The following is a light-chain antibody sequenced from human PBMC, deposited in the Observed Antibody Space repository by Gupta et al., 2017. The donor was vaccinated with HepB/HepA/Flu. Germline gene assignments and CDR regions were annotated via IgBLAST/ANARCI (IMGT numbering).Light chain of an antibody. V-gene: IGKV3-15*01. CDR2: GAS. CDR3: QQYNNWPWT. Sequence: EIVMTQSPATLSVSPGDRATLSCGASQSVSSNFAWYQQKPGQAPRLLFYGASTRATGVPARFSGSGSGTDFTLTISSLQSEEFAVYYCQQYNNWPWTFGQGTKVEIK. CDR1: QSVSSN. J-gene: IGKJ1*01.